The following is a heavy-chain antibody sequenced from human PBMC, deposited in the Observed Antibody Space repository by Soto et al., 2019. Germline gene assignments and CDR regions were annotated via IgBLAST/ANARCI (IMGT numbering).Heavy chain of an antibody. CDR3: ARHYYYDSSGYPTWYHYGMDV. V-gene: IGHV5-10-1*01. J-gene: IGHJ6*02. CDR1: GYSFTSYW. CDR2: IDHSDSYT. D-gene: IGHD3-22*01. Sequence: PGESLRISCKGSGYSFTSYWISWVRQMPGKGLEWMGRIDHSDSYTNYSPSFQGHVTISADKSISTAYLQWSSLKASDTAMYYCARHYYYDSSGYPTWYHYGMDVWGQGTTVTVSS.